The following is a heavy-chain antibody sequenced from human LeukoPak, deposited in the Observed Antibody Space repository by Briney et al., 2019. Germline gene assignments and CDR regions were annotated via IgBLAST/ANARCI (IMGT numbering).Heavy chain of an antibody. CDR1: GGSISSQY. Sequence: SETLSLTCTVSGGSISSQYWSWIRQPPGKGLEWIGYIYYSGSTSYNPSLKSRVTISVDTSKNQFSLRLSSVTAADTAVYYCARDIISEYSSSHSHFDPWGQGTLVTVYS. J-gene: IGHJ5*02. CDR3: ARDIISEYSSSHSHFDP. V-gene: IGHV4-59*11. D-gene: IGHD6-6*01. CDR2: IYYSGST.